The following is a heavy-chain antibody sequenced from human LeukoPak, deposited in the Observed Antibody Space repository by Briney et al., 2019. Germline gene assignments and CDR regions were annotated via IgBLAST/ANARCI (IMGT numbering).Heavy chain of an antibody. Sequence: GGSLRLSCAASGFTVSSNFMSWVRQAPGKGLEWVSLIYGGGSTYYADSVKGRFTISRDNSKNTLCLQMNSLRAEDTAVYYCAAGIVAAFGVFDYWGQGTLVTVSS. CDR1: GFTVSSNF. V-gene: IGHV3-66*02. CDR2: IYGGGST. D-gene: IGHD1-26*01. CDR3: AAGIVAAFGVFDY. J-gene: IGHJ4*02.